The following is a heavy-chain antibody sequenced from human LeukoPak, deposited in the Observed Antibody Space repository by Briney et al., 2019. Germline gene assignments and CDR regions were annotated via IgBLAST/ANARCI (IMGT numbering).Heavy chain of an antibody. D-gene: IGHD3-16*01. V-gene: IGHV1-2*04. J-gene: IGHJ4*02. CDR2: INPNSGGT. CDR3: AKAQHGWGVLFDY. Sequence: ASVTVSCKASGYTFTGYYMHWVRQAPGQRLEWTGWINPNSGGTNYAQKFQGWVTMTRDTSISTAYMELSRLRSDDTAVYYCAKAQHGWGVLFDYWGQGTLVTVSS. CDR1: GYTFTGYY.